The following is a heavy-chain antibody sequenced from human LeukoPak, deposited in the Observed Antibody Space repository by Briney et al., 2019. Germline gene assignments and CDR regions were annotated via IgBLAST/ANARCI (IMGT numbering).Heavy chain of an antibody. V-gene: IGHV4-39*01. CDR2: TYYGGST. J-gene: IGHJ4*02. D-gene: IGHD1-26*01. CDR1: GGSISSSSYY. Sequence: PSETLSLTCTVSGGSISSSSYYWGWIRQPPGKGLEWTGSTYYGGSTYYNPSLKSRVTISVDTSKNQFSLKLSSVTAADTAVYYCARYPYGVVAATVSDWGQGTLVTVSS. CDR3: ARYPYGVVAATVSD.